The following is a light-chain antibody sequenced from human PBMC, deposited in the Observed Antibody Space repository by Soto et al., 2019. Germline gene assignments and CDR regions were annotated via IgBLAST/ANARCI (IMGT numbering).Light chain of an antibody. CDR1: QSVSGK. Sequence: EVLMTQSPATLSVSPGERATLSCRASQSVSGKLAWYQQKPGQAPRLLIYDASTRATGIPARFSGSGSGTEFTLTISSLEPEDFAVYYCQQRSNWPSLTFGGGTKVDIK. V-gene: IGKV3-11*01. CDR2: DAS. CDR3: QQRSNWPSLT. J-gene: IGKJ4*01.